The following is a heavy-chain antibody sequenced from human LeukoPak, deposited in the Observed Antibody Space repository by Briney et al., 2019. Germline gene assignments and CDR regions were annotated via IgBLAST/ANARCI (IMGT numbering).Heavy chain of an antibody. D-gene: IGHD4-17*01. CDR3: ARHLRGYGDYASYFDY. V-gene: IGHV4-59*08. Sequence: KPSETLSLTCTVSGGSISSYYWTWIRQPPGKGLEWIGYIYYSGSTNYNPSLKSRLTISVYTSKNQFSLKLSSVTAADTAVYYCARHLRGYGDYASYFDYWGQGTLVTVSS. CDR2: IYYSGST. CDR1: GGSISSYY. J-gene: IGHJ4*02.